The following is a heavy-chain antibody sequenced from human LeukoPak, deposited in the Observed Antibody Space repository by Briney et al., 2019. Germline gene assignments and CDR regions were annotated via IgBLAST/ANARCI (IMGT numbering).Heavy chain of an antibody. Sequence: GGSLRLSCAASGFTFRTYAMSWVRQAPGKGLEWVSGISGSGDGTYYAESVKGRFTISKDNSKNTVFLQMNSLRADDTAKYYCAKDKAPGSWPTPSDFWGQGTLVTVSS. D-gene: IGHD6-13*01. CDR1: GFTFRTYA. J-gene: IGHJ4*02. CDR3: AKDKAPGSWPTPSDF. V-gene: IGHV3-23*01. CDR2: ISGSGDGT.